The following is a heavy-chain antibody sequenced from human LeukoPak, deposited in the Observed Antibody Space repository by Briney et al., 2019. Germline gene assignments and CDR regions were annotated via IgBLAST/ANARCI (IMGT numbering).Heavy chain of an antibody. J-gene: IGHJ3*02. CDR2: ISVYNGNT. CDR1: GYTFSNYG. CDR3: ARVNSGSYYGDGYDI. Sequence: GASVKVSCKASGYTFSNYGITWVRQAPGQGHEWMGWISVYNGNTKYAQKLQGRVTMTTDTSTSTVYMELRSLRSDDTAVYYCARVNSGSYYGDGYDIWGQGTMVIVSS. D-gene: IGHD1-26*01. V-gene: IGHV1-18*01.